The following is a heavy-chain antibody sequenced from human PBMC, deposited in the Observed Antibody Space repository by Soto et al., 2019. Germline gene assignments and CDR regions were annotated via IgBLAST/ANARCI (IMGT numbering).Heavy chain of an antibody. CDR2: ISAYNGNT. J-gene: IGHJ4*02. D-gene: IGHD3-9*01. CDR1: GYNFTSSG. Sequence: QVQLVQSGAEVKKPGASVKVSCKASGYNFTSSGSSWVRQAPGQVREWRGWISAYNGNTNYAQKLKDRVTMTTDTSTGTAYRELRSLRSADSAVSYCARYGTDVLPRVRYFDGLQPAEFDCWGQGTLVTVSS. CDR3: ARYGTDVLPRVRYFDGLQPAEFDC. V-gene: IGHV1-18*01.